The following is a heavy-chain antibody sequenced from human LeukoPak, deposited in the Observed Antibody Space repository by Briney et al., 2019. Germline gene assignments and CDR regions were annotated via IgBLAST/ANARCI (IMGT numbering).Heavy chain of an antibody. CDR1: AVSFSGYY. CDR2: INHTGNT. J-gene: IGHJ5*02. Sequence: SETLSLTCTVSAVSFSGYYWTWIRQPPGKGLEWLGEINHTGNTNYNASLKSRVTMSVDTSKNQFSLKLSSATAADTAVYYCARLRPRMITFGEVIGWFDPWGQGTLVTVSS. D-gene: IGHD3-16*01. CDR3: ARLRPRMITFGEVIGWFDP. V-gene: IGHV4-34*01.